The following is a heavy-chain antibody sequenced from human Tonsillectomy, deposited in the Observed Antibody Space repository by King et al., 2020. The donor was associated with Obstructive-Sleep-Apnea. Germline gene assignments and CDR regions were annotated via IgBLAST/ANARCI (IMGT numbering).Heavy chain of an antibody. CDR2: INHSGST. D-gene: IGHD2-21*01. J-gene: IGHJ6*02. Sequence: VQLQQWGAGLLKPSETLSLTCAVYGGSFSGYYWSWIRQPLGKGLEWIGEINHSGSTNSNPSLKSRVSISVDTSKNQFSLNLSSVTAADTAVYYCARIVRPDAWGQGTTVTVSS. CDR3: ARIVRPDA. V-gene: IGHV4-34*01. CDR1: GGSFSGYY.